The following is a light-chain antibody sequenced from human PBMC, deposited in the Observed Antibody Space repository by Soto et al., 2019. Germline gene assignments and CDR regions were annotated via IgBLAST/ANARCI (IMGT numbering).Light chain of an antibody. CDR3: QQSYSTPWT. CDR2: AAS. J-gene: IGKJ1*01. Sequence: DIQMTQSPSSLSASVGDRFTVTCRASQSISSYLNWYQQKPGKAPRVLIYAASSLQSGVPSRFSGSGSGTDFTLTISSLQPDDFGTYYCQQSYSTPWTFGQGTKVDI. V-gene: IGKV1-39*01. CDR1: QSISSY.